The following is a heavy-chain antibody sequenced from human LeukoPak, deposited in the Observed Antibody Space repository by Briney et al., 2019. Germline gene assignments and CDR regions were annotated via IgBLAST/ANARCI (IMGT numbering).Heavy chain of an antibody. CDR1: GYSFTSYW. CDR3: ARHVPLYYYDSSGYNYFDY. D-gene: IGHD3-22*01. CDR2: IYPGDSDT. Sequence: GESLKISCKGSGYSFTSYWIGWVRQMPGKGLEWMGIIYPGDSDTRYSPSFQGQVTISADKSISTAYLQWSSLKASDTAMYYRARHVPLYYYDSSGYNYFDYWGQGTLVTVSS. J-gene: IGHJ4*02. V-gene: IGHV5-51*01.